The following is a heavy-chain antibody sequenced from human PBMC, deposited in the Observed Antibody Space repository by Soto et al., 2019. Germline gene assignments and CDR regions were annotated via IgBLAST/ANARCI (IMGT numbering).Heavy chain of an antibody. CDR1: GFSLSTSGVG. V-gene: IGHV2-5*01. D-gene: IGHD2-15*01. Sequence: QIILKESGPTLVNPTQTLTLTCTFSGFSLSTSGVGVGWIRQPPGKALEWLALIYWNDDKRYSPSLKSRLTLANDTTKNQVVLTRTKLDPVDTATYYCLHGMRQSCSGGGCYLAFAMCGQVRMVTVSS. CDR3: LHGMRQSCSGGGCYLAFAM. CDR2: IYWNDDK. J-gene: IGHJ3*02.